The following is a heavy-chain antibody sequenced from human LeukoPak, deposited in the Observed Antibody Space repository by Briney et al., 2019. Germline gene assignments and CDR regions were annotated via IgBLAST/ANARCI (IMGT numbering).Heavy chain of an antibody. J-gene: IGHJ4*02. V-gene: IGHV4-59*04. CDR1: GGSISSYY. CDR2: IHYSGST. D-gene: IGHD6-19*01. Sequence: SGTLSLTCTVSGGSISSYYWSWIRQPPGKRLEYIGYIHYSGSTYYNPSLKSRVTISVDTSKNQFSLKLSSVTAADTAVYYCATILRGRAVAGTGDYWGQGTLVTVSS. CDR3: ATILRGRAVAGTGDY.